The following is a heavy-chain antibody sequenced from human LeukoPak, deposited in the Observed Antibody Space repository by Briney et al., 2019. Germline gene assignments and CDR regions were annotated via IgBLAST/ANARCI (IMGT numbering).Heavy chain of an antibody. D-gene: IGHD6-19*01. CDR2: TSYDGSDT. J-gene: IGHJ4*02. CDR3: AKDRWIRRISLAGQDY. CDR1: GFTFSSYG. Sequence: PGGSLRLSCATSGFTFSSYGMHWVRQAPGKGLEWVAVTSYDGSDTYYADSVKGRFTISRDNSKNTLYLQINSLRAEDTAVYYCAKDRWIRRISLAGQDYWGQGTQVTVSS. V-gene: IGHV3-30*18.